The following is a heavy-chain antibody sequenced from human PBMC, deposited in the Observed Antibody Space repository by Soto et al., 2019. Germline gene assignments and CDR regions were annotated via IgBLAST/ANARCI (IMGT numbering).Heavy chain of an antibody. CDR1: GDRFSDYW. CDR2: IHPGDSET. D-gene: IGHD1-26*01. Sequence: GESLKISCQVSGDRFSDYWIAWVRQTPEKGLQWMGIIHPGDSETRYSPSFQGRVTISAGKSTATAYLQWSSLKSSDTAIYYCARHRRAIVATTDPLHIWGQGTMVTVSS. J-gene: IGHJ3*02. V-gene: IGHV5-51*01. CDR3: ARHRRAIVATTDPLHI.